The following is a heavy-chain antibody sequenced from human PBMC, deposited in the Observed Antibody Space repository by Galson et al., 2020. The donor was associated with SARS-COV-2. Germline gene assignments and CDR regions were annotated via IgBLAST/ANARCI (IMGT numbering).Heavy chain of an antibody. D-gene: IGHD3-22*01. V-gene: IGHV1-46*01. Sequence: GESLKISCKASGYTFTSYYMHWVRQAPGQGLEWMGIINPSGGSTSYAQKFQGRVTMTRDTSTSTVYMELSSLRSEDTAVYYCASEYYYDSSGYHYYGMDVWGQGTTVTVSS. CDR2: INPSGGST. J-gene: IGHJ6*02. CDR1: GYTFTSYY. CDR3: ASEYYYDSSGYHYYGMDV.